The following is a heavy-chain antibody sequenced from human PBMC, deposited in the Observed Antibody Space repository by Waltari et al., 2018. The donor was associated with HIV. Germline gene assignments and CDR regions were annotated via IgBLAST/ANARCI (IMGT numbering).Heavy chain of an antibody. CDR1: GFILGNYG. CDR3: AIGRGSGSYSEYYFDY. V-gene: IGHV3-30*03. CDR2: ILYDGSSQ. J-gene: IGHJ4*02. D-gene: IGHD3-10*01. Sequence: QVQLVESGGGVVQLGRSLRRSCAAPGFILGNYGMRWVRPAPGHLLPWVADILYDGSSQSYAPSLKGRFTISRDNSKNTLYLQMNSLTVEDTAMYYCAIGRGSGSYSEYYFDYWGQRTLVTVSS.